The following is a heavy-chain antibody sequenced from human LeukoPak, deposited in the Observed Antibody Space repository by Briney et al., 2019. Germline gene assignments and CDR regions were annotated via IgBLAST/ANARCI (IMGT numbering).Heavy chain of an antibody. D-gene: IGHD3-10*01. V-gene: IGHV4-59*01. CDR3: ARDRGRGRVDY. CDR2: IYHSGST. CDR1: GGSISSYY. J-gene: IGHJ4*02. Sequence: SETLSLTCTVSGGSISSYYWSWIRQPPGKGLEWIGYIYHSGSTNYNPSLKSRVTISVDTSKNQFSLKLSSVTAADTAVYYCARDRGRGRVDYWGQGTLVTVSS.